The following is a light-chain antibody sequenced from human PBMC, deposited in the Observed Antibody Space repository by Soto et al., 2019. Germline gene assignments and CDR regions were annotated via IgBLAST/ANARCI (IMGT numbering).Light chain of an antibody. Sequence: EFVLTQSPGTLSLSPGERATLSCRASQSVSSSYLAWYQQKPGQAPRLLIYGASSRATGIPDRFSGSGSGTDFTLTISSLEPEDFAVYYCQQYGSSPGTFGQGTKVEIK. CDR3: QQYGSSPGT. J-gene: IGKJ1*01. V-gene: IGKV3-20*01. CDR2: GAS. CDR1: QSVSSSY.